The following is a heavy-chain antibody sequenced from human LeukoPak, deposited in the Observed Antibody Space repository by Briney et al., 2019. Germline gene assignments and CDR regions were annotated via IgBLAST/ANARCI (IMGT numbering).Heavy chain of an antibody. CDR1: GFTFSSYA. CDR3: AKGWVVRGFTLSRSRYYYYDGMDV. J-gene: IGHJ6*02. V-gene: IGHV3-23*01. D-gene: IGHD3-10*01. Sequence: GGSLRLSCAASGFTFSSYAMSWVRQAPWKGLEWVSAISGSGGSTYYADSVKGRFTISRDNSKNTLYLQMNSLRAEGTAVYYCAKGWVVRGFTLSRSRYYYYDGMDVWGQGTTVTVSS. CDR2: ISGSGGST.